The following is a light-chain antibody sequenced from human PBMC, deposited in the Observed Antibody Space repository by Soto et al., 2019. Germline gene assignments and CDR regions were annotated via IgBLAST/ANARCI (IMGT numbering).Light chain of an antibody. Sequence: IQLTQSPYSLSASVGDRVTLTCRASQSINIYLNWYQQKPGKAPTLLIYAASSLQSGVPSRFSGGGSRTDFTLTISSLQTEDFATYYCQQSYRSPYTFGQGTKLEI. CDR1: QSINIY. CDR2: AAS. J-gene: IGKJ2*01. V-gene: IGKV1-39*01. CDR3: QQSYRSPYT.